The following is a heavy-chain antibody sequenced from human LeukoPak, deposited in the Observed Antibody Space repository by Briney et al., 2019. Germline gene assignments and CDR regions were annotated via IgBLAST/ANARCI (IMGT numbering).Heavy chain of an antibody. CDR3: AREFRYCSGGSCHFDY. V-gene: IGHV4-4*07. Sequence: ETLSLTCIVSADSISNYYWSWIRQPAGKGLKWIGRIHSSGSADYNPSLKSRVTMSVDTSKNQFSLKLSSVTAADTAVYYCAREFRYCSGGSCHFDYWGQGTLVTVSS. J-gene: IGHJ4*02. CDR2: IHSSGSA. D-gene: IGHD2-15*01. CDR1: ADSISNYY.